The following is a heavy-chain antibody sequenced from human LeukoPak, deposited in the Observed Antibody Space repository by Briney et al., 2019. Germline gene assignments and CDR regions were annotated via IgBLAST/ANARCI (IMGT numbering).Heavy chain of an antibody. V-gene: IGHV4-31*03. CDR3: ARGVRWLQLSYFDY. D-gene: IGHD5-24*01. Sequence: SQTLSLTCPVSGGSISSAVYYCSWIRQHPGKGLEWIGYIYYSGSTYYNPSLKSRVTISVDTSKNQFSLKLSSVTAADTAVYYCARGVRWLQLSYFDYWGQGTLVTVSS. J-gene: IGHJ4*02. CDR1: GGSISSAVYY. CDR2: IYYSGST.